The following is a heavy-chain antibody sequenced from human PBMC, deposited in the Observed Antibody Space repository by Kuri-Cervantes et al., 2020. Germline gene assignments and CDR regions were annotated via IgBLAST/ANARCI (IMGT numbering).Heavy chain of an antibody. J-gene: IGHJ4*02. CDR1: GYTFTSYA. CDR2: INLSGGST. V-gene: IGHV1-46*01. Sequence: ASVKVSCKASGYTFTSYAMHWVRQAPGQGLEWMGIINLSGGSTNYAQKFQGRVTMTRDTSTSTVYMELSSLRSEDTAVYYCAKDGPGYGEDFDYWGQGTLVTVSS. CDR3: AKDGPGYGEDFDY. D-gene: IGHD4-17*01.